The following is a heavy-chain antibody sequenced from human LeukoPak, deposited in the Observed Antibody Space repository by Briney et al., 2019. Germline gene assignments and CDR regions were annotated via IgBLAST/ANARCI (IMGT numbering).Heavy chain of an antibody. Sequence: SVKVSCKASGGTFSSYAISWVRQAPGQGLEWMGGIIPIFGTANYAQKFQGRVTITADKSTSTAYMELSSLRSEDTAVYYCAREQIPAGAPYYDFWSGYYQTGGGFDYWGQGTLVTVSS. D-gene: IGHD3-3*01. CDR3: AREQIPAGAPYYDFWSGYYQTGGGFDY. CDR2: IIPIFGTA. J-gene: IGHJ4*02. V-gene: IGHV1-69*06. CDR1: GGTFSSYA.